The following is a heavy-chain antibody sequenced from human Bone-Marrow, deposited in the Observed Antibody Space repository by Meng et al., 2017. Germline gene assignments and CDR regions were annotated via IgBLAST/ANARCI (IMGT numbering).Heavy chain of an antibody. CDR3: ARGPTTMAHDFDY. CDR2: INHSGST. J-gene: IGHJ4*02. D-gene: IGHD4-11*01. Sequence: QGRLQPSGAGLLKPSETLSLTCVVSGGSFSDYYWSWIRQPPGKGLEWIGEINHSGSTNYNPSLEGRATISVDTSQNNLSLRLSSVTAADSAVYYCARGPTTMAHDFDYWGQGTLVTVSS. V-gene: IGHV4-34*01. CDR1: GGSFSDYY.